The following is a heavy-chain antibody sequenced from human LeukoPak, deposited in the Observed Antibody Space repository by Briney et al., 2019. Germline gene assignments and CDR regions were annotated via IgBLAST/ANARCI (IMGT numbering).Heavy chain of an antibody. CDR1: GFAFSVYA. CDR3: AKPISGGLAVTADWFRP. CDR2: INANSVST. J-gene: IGHJ5*02. V-gene: IGHV3-23*01. Sequence: GGSLRRSCAASGFAFSVYAMSWLRQPPGKGLEWVSTINANSVSTSYAASVRGRFTISRDNAKDTVYLQLNRLSTDDTATYYCAKPISGGLAVTADWFRPWGQGTLVVVSS. D-gene: IGHD6-19*01.